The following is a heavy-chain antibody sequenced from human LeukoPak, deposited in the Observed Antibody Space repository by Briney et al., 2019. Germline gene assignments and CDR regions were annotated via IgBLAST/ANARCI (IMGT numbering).Heavy chain of an antibody. J-gene: IGHJ4*02. CDR2: INHSGST. D-gene: IGHD5-12*01. Sequence: SETLSLTCAVYGGSFSGYYWSWIRQPPGKGLEWNGEINHSGSTNYNPSLKSRVTISVDTSKNQFSLKLSSLTAAATAVYYCASARRPGYSGYDYYFDYWGQGTLVTVSS. CDR3: ASARRPGYSGYDYYFDY. V-gene: IGHV4-34*01. CDR1: GGSFSGYY.